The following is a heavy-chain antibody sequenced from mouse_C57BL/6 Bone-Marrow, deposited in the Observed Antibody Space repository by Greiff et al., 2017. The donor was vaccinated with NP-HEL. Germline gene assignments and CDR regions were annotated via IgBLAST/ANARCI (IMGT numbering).Heavy chain of an antibody. Sequence: EVKLQESGAELVRPGASVKLSCTASGFNIKDDYMHWVKQRPEQGLEWIGWIDPENGDTEYASKFQGKATITADTSSNTAYLQLSSLTSEDTAVYYCTTGTTVVRYWYFDVWGTGTTVTVSS. CDR2: IDPENGDT. V-gene: IGHV14-4*01. J-gene: IGHJ1*03. CDR1: GFNIKDDY. CDR3: TTGTTVVRYWYFDV. D-gene: IGHD1-1*01.